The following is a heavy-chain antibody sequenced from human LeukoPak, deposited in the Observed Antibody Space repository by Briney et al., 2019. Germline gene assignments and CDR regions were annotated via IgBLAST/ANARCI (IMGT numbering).Heavy chain of an antibody. CDR1: GFTFSSYE. J-gene: IGHJ6*02. CDR2: ISSSGSTI. V-gene: IGHV3-48*03. CDR3: AREYSSSSGYYGMDV. D-gene: IGHD6-6*01. Sequence: PGGSLRLSCAASGFTFSSYEMNWVRQAPGKGLEWVSYISSSGSTIYYADSVKGRFTISRDNAKNSLYLQMNSLRAEDTAVYYCAREYSSSSGYYGMDVWGQGTTVTVSS.